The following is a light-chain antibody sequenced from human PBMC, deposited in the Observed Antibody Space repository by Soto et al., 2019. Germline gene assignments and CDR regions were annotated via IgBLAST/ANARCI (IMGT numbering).Light chain of an antibody. V-gene: IGKV1-27*01. J-gene: IGKJ5*01. CDR1: QDISVY. Sequence: DIQMTQSPSSLSASVGDRVTITCRASQDISVYLAWYQQKPGKVPKLLIYSASTLQSGVPYRFSGSGSGTDLTLTISSLQPEDVATYYCQKFNTAPLTFGQGTRLEIK. CDR2: SAS. CDR3: QKFNTAPLT.